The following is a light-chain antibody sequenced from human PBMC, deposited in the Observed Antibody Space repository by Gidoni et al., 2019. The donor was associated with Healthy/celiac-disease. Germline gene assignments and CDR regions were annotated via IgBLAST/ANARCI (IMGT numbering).Light chain of an antibody. CDR1: QDISNY. CDR3: QQYDNLPFT. CDR2: DAS. V-gene: IGKV1-33*01. J-gene: IGKJ3*01. Sequence: DIQMTQSPSSLSASVGDRVTITCQASQDISNYLNWYQQKPGKAPKPLIYDASNLETGVPSRFSGSGSGTDFTCTISSLQPEDIATYYCQQYDNLPFTFGPXTKVDIK.